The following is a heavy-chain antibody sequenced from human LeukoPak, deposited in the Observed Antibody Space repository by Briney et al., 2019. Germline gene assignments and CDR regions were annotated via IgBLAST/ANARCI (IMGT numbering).Heavy chain of an antibody. D-gene: IGHD3-3*01. CDR3: ARDRWIFGVVISYFDY. V-gene: IGHV3-7*01. CDR2: IKQDGSEK. Sequence: GGSLRLPCAVSGFTFSSYWVTWVRQAPGKGLEWVANIKQDGSEKYYVDSVKGRFTISRDNAKNSLYLQMNSLRAEDTAVYYCARDRWIFGVVISYFDYWGQGTLVTVSS. CDR1: GFTFSSYW. J-gene: IGHJ4*02.